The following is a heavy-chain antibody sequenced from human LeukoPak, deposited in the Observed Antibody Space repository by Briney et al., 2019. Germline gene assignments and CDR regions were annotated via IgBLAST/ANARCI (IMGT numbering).Heavy chain of an antibody. CDR1: GFTFSSYG. D-gene: IGHD1-14*01. CDR3: ARGSSTGTLSLWFDP. CDR2: IRYDGSNK. J-gene: IGHJ5*02. V-gene: IGHV3-30*02. Sequence: GGSLRLSCAASGFTFSSYGMHWVRQAPGKGLEGVAFIRYDGSNKYYADSVKGRFTISRDNSKNTLYLQMNSLRAEDTAVYYCARGSSTGTLSLWFDPWGQGTLVTVSS.